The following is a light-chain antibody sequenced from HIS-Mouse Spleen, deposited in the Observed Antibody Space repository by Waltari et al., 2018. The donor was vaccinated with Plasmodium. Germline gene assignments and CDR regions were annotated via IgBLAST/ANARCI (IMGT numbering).Light chain of an antibody. CDR3: CSYAGSSTFV. CDR1: SSAVVVLNK. Sequence: SPRTQPPPPPGPPGRPATIPSLGTSSAVVVLNKFPWYQQHPGKAPKLMIYEVSKRPSGVPDRFSGSKSGNTASLTISGLQAEDEADYYCCSYAGSSTFVFGGGTKLTVL. CDR2: EVS. V-gene: IGLV2-23*02. J-gene: IGLJ3*02.